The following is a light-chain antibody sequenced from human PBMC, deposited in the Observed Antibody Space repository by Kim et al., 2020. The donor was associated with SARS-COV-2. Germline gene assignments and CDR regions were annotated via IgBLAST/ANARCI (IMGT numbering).Light chain of an antibody. CDR1: SLRSDY. CDR3: NSRDSSGNQV. J-gene: IGLJ3*02. Sequence: VALGQTDRITCQGDSLRSDYASWYQQKPAQAPVVVIYGKNNRPSGIPDRFSGSSSGNTASLTITGAQAEDEADYYCNSRDSSGNQVFGGGTQLTVL. CDR2: GKN. V-gene: IGLV3-19*01.